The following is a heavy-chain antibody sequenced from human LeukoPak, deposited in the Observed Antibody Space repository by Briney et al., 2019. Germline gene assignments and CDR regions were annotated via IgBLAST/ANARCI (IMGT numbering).Heavy chain of an antibody. J-gene: IGHJ6*03. CDR2: IYYSGST. Sequence: SETLSFTCTVSGRSISSYYWSWIRHPPGKRLEWMGYIYYSGSTNYNPSLKTRVTISVDTSKNQFSLKLSSVTAADTAVYYCARVKYNWNHAYYYYYMDVWGKGTTVTVSS. D-gene: IGHD1-20*01. CDR3: ARVKYNWNHAYYYYYMDV. V-gene: IGHV4-59*01. CDR1: GRSISSYY.